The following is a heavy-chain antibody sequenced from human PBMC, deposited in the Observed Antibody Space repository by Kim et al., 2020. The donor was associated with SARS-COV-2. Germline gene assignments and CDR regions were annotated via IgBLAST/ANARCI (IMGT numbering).Heavy chain of an antibody. CDR2: IWYDGSNK. Sequence: GGSLRLSCAASGFTFSSYGMQWVRQAPGKGLEWVAVIWYDGSNKYYADSVKGRFTISRDNSKNTLYLQMNSLRAEDTAVYYCARDGQVGFGEFALYYYGMDVWGQGTTVTVSS. CDR1: GFTFSSYG. V-gene: IGHV3-33*01. J-gene: IGHJ6*02. D-gene: IGHD3-10*01. CDR3: ARDGQVGFGEFALYYYGMDV.